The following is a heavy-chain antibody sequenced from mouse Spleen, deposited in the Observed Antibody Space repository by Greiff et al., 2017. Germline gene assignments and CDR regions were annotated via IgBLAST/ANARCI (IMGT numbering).Heavy chain of an antibody. CDR1: GYAFSSYW. J-gene: IGHJ3*01. CDR2: IYPGDGDT. D-gene: IGHD3-2*01. CDR3: ARGGQLGLLLAWFAY. Sequence: QVQLQQSGAELVKPGASVKISCKASGYAFSSYWMNWVKQRPGKGLEWIGQIYPGDGDTNYNGKFKGKATLTADKSSSTAYMQLSSLTSEDSAVYFCARGGQLGLLLAWFAYWGQGTLVTVSA. V-gene: IGHV1-80*01.